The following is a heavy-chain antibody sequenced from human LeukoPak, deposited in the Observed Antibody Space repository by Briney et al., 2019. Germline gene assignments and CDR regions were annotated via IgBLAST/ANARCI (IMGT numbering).Heavy chain of an antibody. CDR3: ARDGRWLQSYYFDY. CDR2: IIPIFGTA. CDR1: GGTFSSYA. V-gene: IGHV1-69*05. Sequence: SVKVSCKASGGTFSSYAISWVRQAPGQGLEWMGGIIPIFGTANYAQKFQGRVTITTDESTSTGYMELSSLRSEDTAVYYCARDGRWLQSYYFDYWGQGTLVTVSS. J-gene: IGHJ4*02. D-gene: IGHD5-24*01.